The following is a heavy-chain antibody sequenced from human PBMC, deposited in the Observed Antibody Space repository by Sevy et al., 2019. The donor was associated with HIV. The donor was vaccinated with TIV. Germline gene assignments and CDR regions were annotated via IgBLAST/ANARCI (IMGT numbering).Heavy chain of an antibody. CDR3: AREGCTKPHDY. CDR2: LSFGCGEI. Sequence: GGSLRLSCAASGFTFSKYSMSWVRQPPGKGLEWVSTLSFGCGEINYADSVKGRFTISRVNSKSSVYLQMTNLRPKDTAVYYCAREGCTKPHDYWGQGTLVTVSS. D-gene: IGHD2-8*01. V-gene: IGHV3-23*01. CDR1: GFTFSKYS. J-gene: IGHJ4*02.